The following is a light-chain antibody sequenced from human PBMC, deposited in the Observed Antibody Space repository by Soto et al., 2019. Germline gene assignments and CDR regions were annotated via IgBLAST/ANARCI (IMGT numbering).Light chain of an antibody. CDR1: QSVTSNY. J-gene: IGKJ1*01. CDR3: QQTYTTPET. V-gene: IGKV3-20*01. CDR2: GAS. Sequence: EIVLTQSPGTLSLSPGERATLSCRASQSVTSNYLAWYQQKPGQAPGLLIYGASSRATGIPDRFSGSGSGTDFTLTISRLEPEDFATYSCQQTYTTPETFGQGTKVEIK.